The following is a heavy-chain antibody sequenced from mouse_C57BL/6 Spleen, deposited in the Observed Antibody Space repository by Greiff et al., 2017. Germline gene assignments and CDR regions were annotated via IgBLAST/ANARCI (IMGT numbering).Heavy chain of an antibody. J-gene: IGHJ3*01. CDR3: AREGGLWFAY. CDR1: GFTFSSYA. V-gene: IGHV5-4*01. Sequence: EVKLMESGGGLVKPGGSLKLSCAASGFTFSSYAMSWVRQTPEKRLEWVATISDGGSYTYYPDNVKGRFTISRDNAKNNLYLQLSHLKSADTSMYYCAREGGLWFAYWGQGTLVTVSA. CDR2: ISDGGSYT.